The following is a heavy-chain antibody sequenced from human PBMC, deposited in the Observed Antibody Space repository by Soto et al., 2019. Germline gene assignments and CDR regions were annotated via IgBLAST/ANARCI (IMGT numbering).Heavy chain of an antibody. CDR2: LNSHDGLT. Sequence: GSRRVSGAASGLCLNRYDINWVRQAPGKGLEWVSSLNSHDGLTHYADSVKGRFAISGDNARNSLYLKMNSLRVEDTAVYYCTRGGYNEGGFDYWGQGNLVTVSS. CDR1: GLCLNRYD. D-gene: IGHD1-1*01. J-gene: IGHJ4*02. CDR3: TRGGYNEGGFDY. V-gene: IGHV3-21*01.